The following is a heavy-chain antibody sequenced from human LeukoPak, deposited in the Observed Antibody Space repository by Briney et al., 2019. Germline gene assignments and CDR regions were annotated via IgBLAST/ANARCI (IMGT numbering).Heavy chain of an antibody. D-gene: IGHD3-10*01. CDR3: ARSRQASGLFSS. Sequence: PSETLSPTCTVSGYAIISGGFSWNWIRQPPGKGLEWIGCIYDRGPAHYNPSLKSRFTISVDRPKNQFFLNVTSLTAADTAVYYCARSRQASGLFSSWGQGTLVVVSS. V-gene: IGHV4-30-2*01. CDR1: GYAIISGGFS. CDR2: IYDRGPA. J-gene: IGHJ5*02.